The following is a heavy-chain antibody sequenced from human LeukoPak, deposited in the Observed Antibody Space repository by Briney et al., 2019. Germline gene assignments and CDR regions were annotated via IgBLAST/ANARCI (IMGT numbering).Heavy chain of an antibody. D-gene: IGHD3-22*01. J-gene: IGHJ4*02. Sequence: GASVKVSCKASGYTFTGYYMHWVRQAPGQGLEWMGWINPNSGGTNYAQKFQGRVTMTRDTSISTAYMELSRLRSDDTAVYYCARDKYYYDSSGYYYAFDYWGQGTLVTVSS. CDR2: INPNSGGT. CDR1: GYTFTGYY. CDR3: ARDKYYYDSSGYYYAFDY. V-gene: IGHV1-2*02.